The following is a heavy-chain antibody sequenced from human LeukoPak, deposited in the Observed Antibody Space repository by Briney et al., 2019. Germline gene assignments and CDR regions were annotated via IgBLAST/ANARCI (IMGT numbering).Heavy chain of an antibody. CDR1: GYSFSNYW. J-gene: IGHJ4*02. CDR3: ATTGTAMVTNYFDY. D-gene: IGHD5-18*01. Sequence: GESLKISCKGSGYSFSNYWIGWVRQMPGKGLEWMGIIYAGDSDTRYSPSFQGQVTISADKSISTAYLQWSSLKASDTAMYYCATTGTAMVTNYFDYWGQGTLVTVSS. CDR2: IYAGDSDT. V-gene: IGHV5-51*01.